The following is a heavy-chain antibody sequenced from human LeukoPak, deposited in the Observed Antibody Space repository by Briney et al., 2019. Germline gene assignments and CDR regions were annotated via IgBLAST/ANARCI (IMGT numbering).Heavy chain of an antibody. J-gene: IGHJ4*02. Sequence: PSETLSLTCTVSRDSISSSNYYWGWIRQPPGKGLEWIGSIYYSGSTYYNPSLRSRVTISVDTSNNQFSLKLNSVTAADTAVYYCAGLPLIKYYDSSGYFAYWGQGTLVTVSS. CDR1: RDSISSSNYY. D-gene: IGHD3-22*01. CDR3: AGLPLIKYYDSSGYFAY. CDR2: IYYSGST. V-gene: IGHV4-39*01.